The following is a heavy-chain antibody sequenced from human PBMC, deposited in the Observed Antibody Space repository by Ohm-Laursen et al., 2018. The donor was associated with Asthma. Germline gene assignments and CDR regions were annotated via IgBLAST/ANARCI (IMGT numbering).Heavy chain of an antibody. Sequence: SLRLSCAAFGFTFSSYGMHWVRQAPGKGLEWVAVISYHGYNEYYLDSVKGRFTISRDNSKNTLYLQMNSLRAEDTAVYYCARDSDFGVVYDAFDIWGQGTMVTVSS. CDR2: ISYHGYNE. CDR1: GFTFSSYG. D-gene: IGHD3-3*01. J-gene: IGHJ3*02. V-gene: IGHV3-30*03. CDR3: ARDSDFGVVYDAFDI.